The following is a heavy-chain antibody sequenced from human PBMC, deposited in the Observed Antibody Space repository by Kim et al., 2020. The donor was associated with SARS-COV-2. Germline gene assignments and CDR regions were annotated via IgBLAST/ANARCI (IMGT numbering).Heavy chain of an antibody. Sequence: NPSLKDRVTISVDRTKNQFSLQLSSVTAADTAVYYCARGGRSSSWFDPWGQGTLVTVSS. CDR3: ARGGRSSSWFDP. D-gene: IGHD6-6*01. J-gene: IGHJ5*02. V-gene: IGHV4-30-2*01.